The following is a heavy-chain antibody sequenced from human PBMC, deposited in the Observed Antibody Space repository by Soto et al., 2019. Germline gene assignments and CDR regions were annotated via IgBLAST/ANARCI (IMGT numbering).Heavy chain of an antibody. CDR3: ARGGGGTPIDY. J-gene: IGHJ4*02. D-gene: IGHD1-1*01. CDR1: GGSFSGYY. V-gene: IGHV4-34*01. Sequence: SETLSLTCAVYGGSFSGYYWSWIRQPPGKGLEWIGEINHSGSRNHNPSLKSRVAISVDTSRKQFSLKLSSVTAADTAVYSCARGGGGTPIDYWGQGSLVTVSS. CDR2: INHSGSR.